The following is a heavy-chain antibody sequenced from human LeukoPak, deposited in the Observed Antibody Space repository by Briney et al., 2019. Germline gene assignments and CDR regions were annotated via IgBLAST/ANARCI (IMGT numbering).Heavy chain of an antibody. Sequence: GGSLRLSCAASGFTFDDYAMHWVRQAPGKGLEWVSGISWNSGSIGYADSVKGRFTISRDNAKNSLYLQMNSLRAEDTALYYCAKEAAAGLNTRFVDYWGQGTLATVSS. CDR1: GFTFDDYA. J-gene: IGHJ4*02. CDR2: ISWNSGSI. CDR3: AKEAAAGLNTRFVDY. V-gene: IGHV3-9*01. D-gene: IGHD6-13*01.